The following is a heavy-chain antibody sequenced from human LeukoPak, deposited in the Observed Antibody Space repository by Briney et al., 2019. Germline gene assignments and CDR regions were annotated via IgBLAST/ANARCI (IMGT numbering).Heavy chain of an antibody. CDR3: AKGQRITMVRGAIDY. Sequence: GGSLRLSCAASGFTFSSYDMHWVRQATGKGLEWVSAIGTAGDTYYPGSVKGRFTISRDNAKNSLYLQMNSLRAEDTALYYCAKGQRITMVRGAIDYWGQGTLVTVSS. CDR1: GFTFSSYD. J-gene: IGHJ4*02. V-gene: IGHV3-13*01. D-gene: IGHD3-10*01. CDR2: IGTAGDT.